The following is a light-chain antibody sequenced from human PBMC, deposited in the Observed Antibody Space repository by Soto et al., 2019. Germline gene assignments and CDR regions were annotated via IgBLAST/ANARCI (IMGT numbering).Light chain of an antibody. J-gene: IGKJ1*01. CDR3: QHYNSYSEA. Sequence: DIQMTQSTSTLSGSVGDRVTITCRASQTISSWLAWYQQKPGKDPKLLIYKASTLKSGVPSRFSGSGSGTEFTLTISSLQPDDFATYYCQHYNSYSEAFGQGTKVELK. V-gene: IGKV1-5*03. CDR1: QTISSW. CDR2: KAS.